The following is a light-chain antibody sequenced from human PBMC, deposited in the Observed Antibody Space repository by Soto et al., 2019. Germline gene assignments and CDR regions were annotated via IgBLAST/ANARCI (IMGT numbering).Light chain of an antibody. CDR2: DVN. CDR1: SSDVGAYNY. CDR3: CSYAGSYDYV. J-gene: IGLJ1*01. V-gene: IGLV2-11*01. Sequence: SALTQPRSVSGSPGQSVTISCTGSSSDVGAYNYVSWYQHNTGKAPKLLIYDVNKRPSGVPDRSSGSKFGNTASLTISGLQADDEATFYCCSYAGSYDYVFGTGTKVTV.